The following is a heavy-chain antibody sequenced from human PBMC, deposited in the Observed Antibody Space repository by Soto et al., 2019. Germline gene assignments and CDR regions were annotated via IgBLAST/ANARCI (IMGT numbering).Heavy chain of an antibody. V-gene: IGHV4-61*01. CDR3: ARDFDYFAS. CDR2: VYHTGRT. Sequence: SETLSLTCTVSGGSFRSGSYYWSWIRQPPGKGLEWIAYVYHTGRTSYNPSPKSRVSIPMDTPKNQFSLDLDSVIAADTAVYFCARDFDYFASWGQGILVTVSS. CDR1: GGSFRSGSYY. J-gene: IGHJ4*02. D-gene: IGHD3-3*01.